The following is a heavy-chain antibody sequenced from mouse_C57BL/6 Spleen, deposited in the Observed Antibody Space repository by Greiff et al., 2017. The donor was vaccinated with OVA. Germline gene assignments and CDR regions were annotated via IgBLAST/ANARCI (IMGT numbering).Heavy chain of an antibody. CDR3: AKESYYYDDVSMDY. V-gene: IGHV1-78*01. Sequence: QVQLQQSDAELVKPGASVKISCKVSGYTFTDYTIHWMKQRPEQGLEWIGYIYPRDGSTKYNEKFKGKATLTADKSSSTAYMQRNSLTSEDSAVFFCAKESYYYDDVSMDYWGQGTSVTVSS. D-gene: IGHD2-4*01. J-gene: IGHJ4*01. CDR1: GYTFTDYT. CDR2: IYPRDGST.